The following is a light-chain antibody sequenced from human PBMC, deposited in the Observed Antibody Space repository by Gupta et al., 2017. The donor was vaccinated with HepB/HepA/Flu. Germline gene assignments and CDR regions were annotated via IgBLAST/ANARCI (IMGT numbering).Light chain of an antibody. CDR3: SAWDDSLSGRHEV. CDR1: SPNIGSNY. Sequence: QSVLTQPLSASVTPGQSVTISCSRSSPNIGSNYVYWYQQVPGTAPKLLIDRNNDRPSGVPDRISGSKSGTSASLAISGLRSEDEADYYCSAWDDSLSGRHEVFGGGTKVTVL. V-gene: IGLV1-47*01. J-gene: IGLJ2*01. CDR2: RNN.